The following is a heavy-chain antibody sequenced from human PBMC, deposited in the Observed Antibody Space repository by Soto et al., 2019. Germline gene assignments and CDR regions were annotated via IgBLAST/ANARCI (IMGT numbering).Heavy chain of an antibody. J-gene: IGHJ6*02. CDR2: IYPGDSDT. D-gene: IGHD6-6*01. Sequence: GESLKISCKVSGYIFTGYWIGWVRQMPGRDLEWMGIIYPGDSDTRYSPSFQGQVTISADKSLRTAYLQWTSLKASDTALYYCARTRSFTLGFYYDGMDVWGQGTTVTVSS. V-gene: IGHV5-51*01. CDR1: GYIFTGYW. CDR3: ARTRSFTLGFYYDGMDV.